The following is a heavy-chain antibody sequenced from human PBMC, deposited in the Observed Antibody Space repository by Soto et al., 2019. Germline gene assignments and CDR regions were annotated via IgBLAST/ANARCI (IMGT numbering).Heavy chain of an antibody. CDR1: CGTIIKSF. V-gene: IGHV4-4*07. J-gene: IGHJ5*02. CDR2: IYVSGTT. Sequence: SETLSLTCSVSCGTIIKSFWSWVRKPVGRGLEWMGRIYVSGTTDYNPSLRGRITMSVDIVKKTFSLRLTSVTAADTGVYYCVRDGSKTLREWFDPWGQGLKVTVSS. CDR3: VRDGSKTLREWFDP.